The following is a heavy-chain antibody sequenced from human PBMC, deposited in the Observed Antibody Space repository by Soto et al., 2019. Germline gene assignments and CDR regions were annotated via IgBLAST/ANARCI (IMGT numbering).Heavy chain of an antibody. V-gene: IGHV4-59*01. CDR3: AGIDYYDSSGYYFV. D-gene: IGHD3-22*01. J-gene: IGHJ4*02. Sequence: PSETLSLTCTVSCGSISSYYWSWIRQPPGKGLEWIGYIYYSGSTNYNPSLKSRVTISVDTSKNQFSLKLSSVTAADTAVYYCAGIDYYDSSGYYFVWGQGTLVTVSS. CDR1: CGSISSYY. CDR2: IYYSGST.